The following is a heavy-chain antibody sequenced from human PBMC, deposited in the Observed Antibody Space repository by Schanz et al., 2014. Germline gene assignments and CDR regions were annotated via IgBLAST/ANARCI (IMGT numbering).Heavy chain of an antibody. J-gene: IGHJ6*02. CDR1: GYSFTDYA. CDR2: ISGYNGDT. Sequence: QVQLVQSGVEVKRPGASVRVPCKASGYSFTDYAIHWVRQAPGQGLEWMGWISGYNGDTNYAPKFQDRVTMTTDTSTTTAYLELRSLTSDDTAVYYCVRDAGWAFGDYHGMDVWGQGTSVTVSS. V-gene: IGHV1-18*01. D-gene: IGHD3-10*01. CDR3: VRDAGWAFGDYHGMDV.